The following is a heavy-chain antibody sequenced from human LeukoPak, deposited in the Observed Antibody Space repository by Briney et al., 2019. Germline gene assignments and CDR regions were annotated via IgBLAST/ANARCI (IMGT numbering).Heavy chain of an antibody. V-gene: IGHV3-23*01. Sequence: GGSLRLSCVASGFTFEKYVMNWVRQAPGKGLEWLATIYGSGVSISYADSVKGRFTISRDNSNNTLYLQMNSLRAEDTAMYFCAKDLGWELPAEAYWGQGVLITVSS. CDR2: IYGSGVSI. J-gene: IGHJ4*02. CDR1: GFTFEKYV. D-gene: IGHD1-26*01. CDR3: AKDLGWELPAEAY.